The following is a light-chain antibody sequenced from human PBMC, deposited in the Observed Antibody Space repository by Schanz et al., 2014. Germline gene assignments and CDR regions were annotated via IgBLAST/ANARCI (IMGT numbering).Light chain of an antibody. CDR1: QSVSNNY. J-gene: IGKJ1*01. CDR3: QQGSNWPWT. Sequence: EIVLTQSPGTLSLSPGERATLSCRASQSVSNNYLAWYQQKPGQAPRLLIYGASTRATGIPARFSGGGSGTGFTLTISSLEPEDFAVYYCQQGSNWPWTFGQGTKVDIK. CDR2: GAS. V-gene: IGKV3D-20*02.